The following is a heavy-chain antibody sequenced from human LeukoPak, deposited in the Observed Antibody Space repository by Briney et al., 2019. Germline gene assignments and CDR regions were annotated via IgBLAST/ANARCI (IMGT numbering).Heavy chain of an antibody. CDR1: VYTFTSYY. CDR2: INPSGGST. CDR3: ARDGPRIAALGEDFDY. Sequence: ASVKVSCKASVYTFTSYYMHWLRQAPGQGLEWMGIINPSGGSTSYAQKFQGRVTMTRDTSTSTVYMELSSLRSEDTAVYYCARDGPRIAALGEDFDYWGQGTLVTVSS. D-gene: IGHD6-6*01. V-gene: IGHV1-46*01. J-gene: IGHJ4*02.